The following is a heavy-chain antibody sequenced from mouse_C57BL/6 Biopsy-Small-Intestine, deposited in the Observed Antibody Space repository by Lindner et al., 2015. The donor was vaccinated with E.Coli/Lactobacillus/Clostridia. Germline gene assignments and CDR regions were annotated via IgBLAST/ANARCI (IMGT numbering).Heavy chain of an antibody. V-gene: IGHV1-66*01. CDR3: ARTYNYANTGRRGGYYGMDV. J-gene: IGHJ1*01. CDR1: GYIFTTYA. CDR2: INAGTGET. D-gene: IGHD1-1*01. Sequence: SVKVSCKASGYIFTTYAMHWVRQAPGQGLEWMGWINAGTGETKYSEKFQGRVTITRDTSASTGYLELSSLGSEDTAVYYCARTYNYANTGRRGGYYGMDVWGQGTTVTVSA.